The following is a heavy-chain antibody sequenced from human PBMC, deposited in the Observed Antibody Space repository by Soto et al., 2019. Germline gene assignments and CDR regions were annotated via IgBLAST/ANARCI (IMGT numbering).Heavy chain of an antibody. D-gene: IGHD6-19*01. J-gene: IGHJ4*02. Sequence: VQLVESGGGVVQPGRSLRLSCAASGFTFSDYAMHWVRQAPGKGLEWVAVVSHDGRNTHYADSVKGRFTISRDSPKNTVSLGMTGLRAEDTAVYYCAKRGRQWLGTSEFNSWGQGDVVTVSP. V-gene: IGHV3-30*18. CDR2: VSHDGRNT. CDR1: GFTFSDYA. CDR3: AKRGRQWLGTSEFNS.